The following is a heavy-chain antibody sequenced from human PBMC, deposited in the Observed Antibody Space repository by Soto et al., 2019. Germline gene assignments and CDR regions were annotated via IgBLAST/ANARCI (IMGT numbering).Heavy chain of an antibody. Sequence: ASVKVSCKASGGTFSSYAISWVRQAPGQGLEWVGGIIPIFGTANYAQKFQGRVTITADESTSTAYMELSSLRSEDTAVYYCARDFGVAVAGTFLDYWGQGTLVTVSS. V-gene: IGHV1-69*13. D-gene: IGHD6-19*01. CDR1: GGTFSSYA. CDR3: ARDFGVAVAGTFLDY. J-gene: IGHJ4*02. CDR2: IIPIFGTA.